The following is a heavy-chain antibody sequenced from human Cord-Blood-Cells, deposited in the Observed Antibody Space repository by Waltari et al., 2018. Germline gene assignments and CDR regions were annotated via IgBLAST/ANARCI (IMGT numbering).Heavy chain of an antibody. CDR2: IYTSGST. J-gene: IGHJ4*02. Sequence: QVQLQESGPGLVKPSETLSLTCTVSGGSISSYYWSWIRQPAGKGLEWIGRIYTSGSTNSNPSLKSLVTMAVDTSKNQFSLKLSSVTAADTAVYYCATNYGSGSYYNDYWGQGTLVTVSS. CDR1: GGSISSYY. D-gene: IGHD3-10*01. CDR3: ATNYGSGSYYNDY. V-gene: IGHV4-4*07.